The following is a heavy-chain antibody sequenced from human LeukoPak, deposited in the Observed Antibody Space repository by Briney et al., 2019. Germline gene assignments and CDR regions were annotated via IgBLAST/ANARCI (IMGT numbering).Heavy chain of an antibody. D-gene: IGHD2-2*01. J-gene: IGHJ2*01. CDR3: ARGSTEKPFDL. V-gene: IGHV4-59*10. CDR2: IYTSGST. Sequence: SETLSLTCAVYGGSFSGYYWSWIRQPAGKGLEWIGRIYTSGSTNYNPSLKSRVTMSVDTSKNQFSLKLSSVTAADTAVYYCARGSTEKPFDLWGRGTLVTVSS. CDR1: GGSFSGYY.